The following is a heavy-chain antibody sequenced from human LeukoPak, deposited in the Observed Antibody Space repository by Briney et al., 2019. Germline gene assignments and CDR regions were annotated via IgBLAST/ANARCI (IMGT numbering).Heavy chain of an antibody. D-gene: IGHD2-2*01. CDR3: AREEGYCSVTSCSAPFDY. CDR2: INPNSGGT. V-gene: IGHV1-2*02. J-gene: IGHJ4*02. CDR1: GYTFTGYY. Sequence: ASVKVSCKASGYTFTGYYMHWVRQAPGQGLEWMGWINPNSGGTNYAQKFQGRVTMTRDTSISTAYMELSRLRSDDTAVYYRAREEGYCSVTSCSAPFDYWGQGTLVTVSS.